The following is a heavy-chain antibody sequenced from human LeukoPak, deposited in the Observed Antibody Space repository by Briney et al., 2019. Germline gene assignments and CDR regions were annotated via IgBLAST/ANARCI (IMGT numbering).Heavy chain of an antibody. D-gene: IGHD3-16*01. CDR3: VRNLAYDSFDI. V-gene: IGHV3-7*01. Sequence: GGSLRLSCAASRFTFSSSWMAWARQAPGKGLEWVATIKEDGSQKYYVDFVKGRFTISRDNAKNSLFLQMNSLRVEDTAVYFCVRNLAYDSFDIWGQGTMVTVSS. CDR1: RFTFSSSW. J-gene: IGHJ3*02. CDR2: IKEDGSQK.